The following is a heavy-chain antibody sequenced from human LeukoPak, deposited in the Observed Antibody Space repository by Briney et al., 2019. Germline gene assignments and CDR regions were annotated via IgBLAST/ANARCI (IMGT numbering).Heavy chain of an antibody. Sequence: GGSLRLSCAASGFTFSSYEMNWVRQAPGKGLEWVANINQDSSEKYYVDSVKGRFTISRGNAKNSLYLQLNTLRPEDTAVYYCVQGWRDNWGQGTLVTVSS. D-gene: IGHD2-15*01. CDR3: VQGWRDN. J-gene: IGHJ4*02. CDR1: GFTFSSYE. CDR2: INQDSSEK. V-gene: IGHV3-7*01.